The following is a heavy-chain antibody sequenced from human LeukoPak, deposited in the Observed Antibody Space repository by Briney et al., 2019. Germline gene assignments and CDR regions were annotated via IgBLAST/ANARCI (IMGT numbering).Heavy chain of an antibody. CDR1: GYTFTSYD. J-gene: IGHJ6*03. V-gene: IGHV1-69*01. CDR3: ARQDQGYMDV. CDR2: IIPIFGTA. D-gene: IGHD2-2*01. Sequence: GASVKVSCKASGYTFTSYDINWVRQAPGQGLEWMGGIIPIFGTANYAQKFQGRVTITADESTSTAYMELSSLRSKDTAVYYCARQDQGYMDVWGKGTTVTVSS.